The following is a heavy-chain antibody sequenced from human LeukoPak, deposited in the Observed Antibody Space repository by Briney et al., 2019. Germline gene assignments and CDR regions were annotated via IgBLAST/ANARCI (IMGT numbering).Heavy chain of an antibody. CDR2: IKPDGSES. J-gene: IGHJ3*02. CDR3: ARDLTMIVPGAFDI. Sequence: GGSLRLSCAISGFTFSGYWMTWVRQAPGKGLECVAIIKPDGSESYYGDSVKGRFTISRDNAKDSLYLQMKSMRAEDTAVYYCARDLTMIVPGAFDIWGHGTTVIVSS. CDR1: GFTFSGYW. V-gene: IGHV3-7*01. D-gene: IGHD3-22*01.